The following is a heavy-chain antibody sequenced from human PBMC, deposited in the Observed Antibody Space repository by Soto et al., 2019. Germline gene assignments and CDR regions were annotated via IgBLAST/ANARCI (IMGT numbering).Heavy chain of an antibody. D-gene: IGHD3-22*01. Sequence: QVQLVQSGAEVKKPGSSVKVCWKASGGTFSSYAISWVREAPGQGLEWMGGIIPIFGTANYAQKFQGRVTITADESTSTAYMELSSLRSENTAVYYCARVKRSYYDSSGHSMGDYWGQGTLVTVSS. CDR1: GGTFSSYA. CDR2: IIPIFGTA. J-gene: IGHJ4*02. CDR3: ARVKRSYYDSSGHSMGDY. V-gene: IGHV1-69*12.